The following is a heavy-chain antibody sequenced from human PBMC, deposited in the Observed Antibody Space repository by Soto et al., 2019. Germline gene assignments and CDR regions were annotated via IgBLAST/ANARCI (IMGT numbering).Heavy chain of an antibody. CDR3: ARAERGVVATIIDAFDI. V-gene: IGHV4-59*01. Sequence: ASETLSLTCTVSGGSISSYYWSWIRQPPGKGLEWIGYIYYSGSTNYNPSLKSRVTISVDTSKNQFSLKLSSVTAADTAVYYCARAERGVVATIIDAFDIWGQGXMVTV. CDR1: GGSISSYY. D-gene: IGHD5-12*01. CDR2: IYYSGST. J-gene: IGHJ3*02.